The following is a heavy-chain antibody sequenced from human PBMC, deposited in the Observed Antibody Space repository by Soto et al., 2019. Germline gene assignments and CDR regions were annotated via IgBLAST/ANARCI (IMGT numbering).Heavy chain of an antibody. Sequence: QVQLVQSGAEVKKPGASVKVSCKASGYTFTSHYIHWVRQAPGQGLEWMPIKDPYGGSTNYAQKFRRRVTLTMDTSTSTVYMEVSSLRSEDTAVYYCARDLAAAGIWGQGTLVTVSS. CDR2: KDPYGGST. CDR1: GYTFTSHY. V-gene: IGHV1-46*01. CDR3: ARDLAAAGI. J-gene: IGHJ4*02. D-gene: IGHD6-13*01.